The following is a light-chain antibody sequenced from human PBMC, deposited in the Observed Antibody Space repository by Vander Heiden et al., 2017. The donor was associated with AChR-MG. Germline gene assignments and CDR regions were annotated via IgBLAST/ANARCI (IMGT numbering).Light chain of an antibody. Sequence: IVLTQSPATLSLSPGERATLSCRASQSISSYLAWYQQKPGQAPRLLIYDASNLDTGIPARFSGSGSGTDFTLTISSLEPEDFAIYYCQQRSDWLYTFGGGTKVEIK. CDR1: QSISSY. CDR2: DAS. J-gene: IGKJ4*01. CDR3: QQRSDWLYT. V-gene: IGKV3-11*01.